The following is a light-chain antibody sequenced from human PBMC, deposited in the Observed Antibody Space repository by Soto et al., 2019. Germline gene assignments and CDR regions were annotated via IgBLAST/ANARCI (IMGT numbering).Light chain of an antibody. CDR1: SSDVGAYNY. J-gene: IGLJ3*02. CDR3: SSFASSNTWV. Sequence: QSALTQPPSASGSPGQSVTISCTGTSSDVGAYNYVSWYKQHAGKAPKLVIYEVTKRPSGVSDRFSGSKSANTASLTVSGLQAEDEADYYCSSFASSNTWVFGGGTKLTVL. CDR2: EVT. V-gene: IGLV2-8*01.